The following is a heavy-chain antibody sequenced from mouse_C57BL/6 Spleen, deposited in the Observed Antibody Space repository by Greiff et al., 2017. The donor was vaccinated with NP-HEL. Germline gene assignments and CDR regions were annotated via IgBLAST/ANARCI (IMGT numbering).Heavy chain of an antibody. CDR2: IDPSDSYT. CDR3: GRGYYGSSSQDAMDY. CDR1: GYTFTSYW. D-gene: IGHD1-1*01. V-gene: IGHV1-59*01. Sequence: QVQLQQPGAELVRPGTSVKLSCKASGYTFTSYWMHWVKQRPGQGLEWIGVIDPSDSYTNYNQKFKGKATLTVDTSASTAYMQLSSLTSEDSAVYYCGRGYYGSSSQDAMDYWGQGTSVTVSS. J-gene: IGHJ4*01.